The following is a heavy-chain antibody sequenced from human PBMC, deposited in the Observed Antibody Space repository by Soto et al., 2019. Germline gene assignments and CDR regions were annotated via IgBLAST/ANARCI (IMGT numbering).Heavy chain of an antibody. CDR3: ARVVYYDSSGYSLGY. CDR1: GFTFSSYW. D-gene: IGHD3-22*01. CDR2: INSDGSST. V-gene: IGHV3-74*01. Sequence: GGSLRLSCAASGFTFSSYWMHWVRQAPGKGLVWVSRINSDGSSTSYADSVKGRFTISRDNAKNTRYLQMNSLRAEDTAVYYCARVVYYDSSGYSLGYWGQGTLVTVSS. J-gene: IGHJ4*02.